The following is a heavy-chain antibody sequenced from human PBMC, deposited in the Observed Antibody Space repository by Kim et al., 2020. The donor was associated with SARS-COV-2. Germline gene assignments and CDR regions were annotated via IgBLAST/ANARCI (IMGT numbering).Heavy chain of an antibody. CDR3: ARTSGSYYSLGY. J-gene: IGHJ4*02. Sequence: TIYYADSVKGRFTISRDNAKNSLYLQMNSLRAEDTAVYYCARTSGSYYSLGYWGQGTLVTVSS. D-gene: IGHD1-26*01. V-gene: IGHV3-11*01. CDR2: TI.